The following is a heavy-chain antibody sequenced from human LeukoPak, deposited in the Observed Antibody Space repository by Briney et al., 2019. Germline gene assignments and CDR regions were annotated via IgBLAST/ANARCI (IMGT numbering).Heavy chain of an antibody. CDR1: GFTFSSYG. CDR3: ARGITTIVATQYFQH. V-gene: IGHV3-30*02. D-gene: IGHD3-22*01. Sequence: PGGSLRLSCAASGFTFSSYGMHWVRQAPGKGLEWVAFIRYDGSNKYYADSVKGRFTISRDNSKNTLYLQMNSLRAEDTAVYYCARGITTIVATQYFQHWGQGTLVTVSS. J-gene: IGHJ1*01. CDR2: IRYDGSNK.